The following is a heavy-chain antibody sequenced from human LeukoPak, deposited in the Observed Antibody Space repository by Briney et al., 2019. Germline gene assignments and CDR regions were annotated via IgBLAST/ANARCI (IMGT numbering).Heavy chain of an antibody. CDR1: GYTLTELS. D-gene: IGHD6-19*01. CDR3: ATAGYSSGWYYFDY. J-gene: IGHJ4*02. CDR2: FDPEDGET. V-gene: IGHV1-24*01. Sequence: ASVKVSCKVSGYTLTELSMHWVRQAPGKGLEWMGGFDPEDGETTYAQKFQGRVTMTEDTSTDTAYMELSSLRSEDTAVYYCATAGYSSGWYYFDYWGQGTLVTVSS.